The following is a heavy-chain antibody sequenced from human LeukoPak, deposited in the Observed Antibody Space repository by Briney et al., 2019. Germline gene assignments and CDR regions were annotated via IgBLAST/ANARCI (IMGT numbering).Heavy chain of an antibody. V-gene: IGHV4-59*08. D-gene: IGHD1-26*01. CDR3: ARTNSGMYNVADY. CDR2: IYYRGNT. CDR1: GDSINSYY. Sequence: SQTLSLTCTVSGDSINSYYWSWIRQPPGKGLQWIGYIYYRGNTDYNPSLKSRVTISVDTSKNQFSLKLSSVTAADTAVYYCARTNSGMYNVADYWGQGTLVTVSS. J-gene: IGHJ4*02.